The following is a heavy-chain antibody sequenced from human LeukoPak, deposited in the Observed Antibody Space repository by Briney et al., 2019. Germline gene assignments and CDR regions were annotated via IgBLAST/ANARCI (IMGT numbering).Heavy chain of an antibody. D-gene: IGHD4-17*01. V-gene: IGHV1-8*01. CDR2: MNPSSGYT. CDR1: GYPFTTSD. CDR3: ARDYGRFDP. J-gene: IGHJ5*02. Sequence: ASVRVSCTASGYPFTTSDINWVRKATGQGLEWMGWMNPSSGYTGYSQKFQGRVTMTRNTSISTAYMELSSLRSEDTAVYGGARDYGRFDPWGQGNLVTVSS.